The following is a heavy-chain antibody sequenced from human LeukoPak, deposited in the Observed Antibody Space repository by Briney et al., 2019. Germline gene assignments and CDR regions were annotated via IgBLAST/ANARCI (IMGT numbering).Heavy chain of an antibody. Sequence: GESLKISCKGSGYSFTSYWIGWVRQMPGKGLEWMGIIYPGDSDTRYSPSFQGQVTISADKSISTAYLQWSSLKASDTAMYYCVCSRAPDYDFWSGYQYYFDYWGQGTLVAVSS. V-gene: IGHV5-51*01. CDR1: GYSFTSYW. CDR3: VCSRAPDYDFWSGYQYYFDY. D-gene: IGHD3-3*01. J-gene: IGHJ4*02. CDR2: IYPGDSDT.